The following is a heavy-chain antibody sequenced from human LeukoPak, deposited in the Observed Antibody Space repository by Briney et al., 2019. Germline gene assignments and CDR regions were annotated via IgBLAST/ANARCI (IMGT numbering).Heavy chain of an antibody. CDR1: GFTFNTYA. J-gene: IGHJ5*02. V-gene: IGHV3-23*01. CDR2: MSGSGGRT. Sequence: GGSLRLSCAASGFTFNTYAMSWVRQAPGKGLEWVSAMSGSGGRTYYADSVKGRFTISRDNSKNTLYLQMNSLRAEDTAVYYCARDLGQYYDTSDNWFDPWGQGTLVTASS. CDR3: ARDLGQYYDTSDNWFDP. D-gene: IGHD3-22*01.